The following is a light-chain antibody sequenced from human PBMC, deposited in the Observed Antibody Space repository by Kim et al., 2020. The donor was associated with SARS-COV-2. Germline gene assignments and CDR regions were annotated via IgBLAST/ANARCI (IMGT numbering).Light chain of an antibody. Sequence: SSELTQDTAVSVALGQTVRITCQGDSLRSYYASWYQQKPGQAPVLVIYGKNNRPSGIPDRFSGSSSGNTASLTITGAQAEDEADYYCNFRDSSGNQVVFG. CDR2: GKN. V-gene: IGLV3-19*01. CDR1: SLRSYY. CDR3: NFRDSSGNQVV. J-gene: IGLJ2*01.